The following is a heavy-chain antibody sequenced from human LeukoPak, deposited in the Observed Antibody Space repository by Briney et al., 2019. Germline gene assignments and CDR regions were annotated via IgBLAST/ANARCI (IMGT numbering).Heavy chain of an antibody. D-gene: IGHD6-6*01. CDR3: ARGEYSSSSGSRWFDP. CDR1: GGSISSGGYS. Sequence: SETLSLTCAVSGGSISSGGYSWSWIRQPPGTGLEWIGYIYHSGSTYYNPSLKSRVTISVDRSKNQFSLKLSSVTAADTAVYYCARGEYSSSSGSRWFDPWGQGTLVTVSS. J-gene: IGHJ5*02. V-gene: IGHV4-30-2*01. CDR2: IYHSGST.